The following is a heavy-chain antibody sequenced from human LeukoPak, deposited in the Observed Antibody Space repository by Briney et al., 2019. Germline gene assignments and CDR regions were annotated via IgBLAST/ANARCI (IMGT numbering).Heavy chain of an antibody. J-gene: IGHJ6*03. CDR1: GGSFIGFH. CDR2: INHSGST. D-gene: IGHD4-17*01. CDR3: AREGLYGDYVLYYYYYMDV. Sequence: KASETLSLTCAVYGGSFIGFHWNWIRQAPGKGLEWIGDINHSGSTNYNPSLKSRVTMSVDTSKNQFSLKLSSVTAADTAVYYCAREGLYGDYVLYYYYYMDVWGKGTTVTVSS. V-gene: IGHV4-34*01.